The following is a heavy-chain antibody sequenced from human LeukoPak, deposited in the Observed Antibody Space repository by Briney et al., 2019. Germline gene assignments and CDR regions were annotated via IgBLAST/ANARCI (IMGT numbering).Heavy chain of an antibody. Sequence: SETLSLTCTVSGGSVTNTNYYWAWIRQPPGKGLEWIGTIYYSGNTYYNPSLKSRVTISVDTSKNQFSLKLSSVTAADTAVYYCARESKPPIAARPGNWFDPWGQGTLVTVSS. CDR1: GGSVTNTNYY. V-gene: IGHV4-39*07. J-gene: IGHJ5*02. CDR2: IYYSGNT. CDR3: ARESKPPIAARPGNWFDP. D-gene: IGHD6-6*01.